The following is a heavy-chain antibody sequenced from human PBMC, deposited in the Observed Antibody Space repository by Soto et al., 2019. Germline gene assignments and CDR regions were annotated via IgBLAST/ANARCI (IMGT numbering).Heavy chain of an antibody. Sequence: QLQLQESGPGLVKSSETLSLTCTVSGGSISCGPYSWGWIRQPPGEGLEWIGTFHYSESTYYNPYLESRVTISVDTSKNQFSLKVTSVTVADTAVYYCARLRGYCSSTRCYGDYGMDVWGQGTTVTVSS. V-gene: IGHV4-39*01. CDR2: FHYSEST. CDR1: GGSISCGPYS. D-gene: IGHD2-2*01. CDR3: ARLRGYCSSTRCYGDYGMDV. J-gene: IGHJ6*02.